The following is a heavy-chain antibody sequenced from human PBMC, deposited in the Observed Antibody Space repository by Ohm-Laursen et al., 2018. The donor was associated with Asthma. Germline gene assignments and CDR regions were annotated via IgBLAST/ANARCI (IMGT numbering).Heavy chain of an antibody. D-gene: IGHD3-10*01. Sequence: SLRLSCSASGFSFSSYAMNWVRQAPGRGLEWLSSISSTSTTMFYADSVKGRFTISRDSAKSSLYLQMNNLRAEDTAVYYCARDSGYSGYYGSYHSYGMDVWGQGTTVTVSS. CDR1: GFSFSSYA. CDR2: ISSTSTTM. V-gene: IGHV3-48*01. J-gene: IGHJ6*02. CDR3: ARDSGYSGYYGSYHSYGMDV.